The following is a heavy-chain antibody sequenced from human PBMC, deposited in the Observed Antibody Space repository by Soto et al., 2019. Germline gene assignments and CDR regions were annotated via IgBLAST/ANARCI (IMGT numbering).Heavy chain of an antibody. Sequence: QITLKESGPPLVKPTQTLTLTCTFSGFSLSTSGVGVGWIRQPPGKALEWLAVIYWDDDERYSPSLKSSLTITNDTSKNQLVLTMTNVDPVDTATYYWALGVASGNSADFQHWGQGTLVTVSS. CDR1: GFSLSTSGVG. J-gene: IGHJ1*01. V-gene: IGHV2-5*02. CDR2: IYWDDDE. D-gene: IGHD3-3*01. CDR3: ALGVASGNSADFQH.